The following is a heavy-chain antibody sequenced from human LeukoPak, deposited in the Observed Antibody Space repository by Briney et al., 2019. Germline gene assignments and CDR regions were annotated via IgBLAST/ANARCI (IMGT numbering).Heavy chain of an antibody. CDR3: ARGFRGYSGYDYYYYYYMDV. CDR2: IYTSGST. V-gene: IGHV4-61*02. J-gene: IGHJ6*03. CDR1: GGSISSDSCY. D-gene: IGHD5-12*01. Sequence: PSETLSLTCTVSGGSISSDSCYWSWIRQPAGKGLEWIGRIYTSGSTNYNPSLKSRVTISVDTSKNQFSLKLSSVTAADTAVYYCARGFRGYSGYDYYYYYYMDVWGKGTTVTVSS.